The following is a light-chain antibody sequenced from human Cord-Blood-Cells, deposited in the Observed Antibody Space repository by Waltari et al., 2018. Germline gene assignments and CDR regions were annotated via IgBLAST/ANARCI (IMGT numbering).Light chain of an antibody. V-gene: IGKV1-8*01. CDR3: QQYYSYPRT. CDR1: QGISSY. CDR2: AAS. J-gene: IGKJ1*01. Sequence: AIRMTQSPSSLSASTGDRVTITCRASQGISSYLAWNQQKPGKAHKLLIYAASTLQSGVPSRFSGSGSGTDFTLTISCLQSEDFATYYCQQYYSYPRTFGQGTKVEIK.